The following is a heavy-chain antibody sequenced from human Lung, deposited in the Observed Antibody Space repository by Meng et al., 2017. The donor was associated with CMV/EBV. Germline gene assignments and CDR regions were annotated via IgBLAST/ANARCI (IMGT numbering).Heavy chain of an antibody. Sequence: QPQLHESGTGLVMPSASLSLTGPVSGGSISSSSYYWGWIRQPPGKGLEWIGSIYYSGSTYYNPSLKSRVTISVDTSKNQFSLKLSSVTAADTAVYYCARDTRRYGDFFDYWGQGTLVTVSS. V-gene: IGHV4-39*07. CDR1: GGSISSSSYY. D-gene: IGHD4-17*01. CDR2: IYYSGST. J-gene: IGHJ4*02. CDR3: ARDTRRYGDFFDY.